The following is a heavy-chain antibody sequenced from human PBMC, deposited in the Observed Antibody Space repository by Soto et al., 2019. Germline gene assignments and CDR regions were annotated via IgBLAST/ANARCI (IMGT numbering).Heavy chain of an antibody. J-gene: IGHJ4*02. CDR2: INPYSGGT. CDR3: ARGGGSYGYRVD. V-gene: IGHV1-2*02. Sequence: ASVKVSCKASGYTFTGYYMHWVRQAPGQGLEWMGWINPYSGGTNYAQKFQGRVTMTRDTSISTAHMELSRLRSDDAAVYYCARGGGSYGYRVDWGQGTMVTVSS. D-gene: IGHD5-18*01. CDR1: GYTFTGYY.